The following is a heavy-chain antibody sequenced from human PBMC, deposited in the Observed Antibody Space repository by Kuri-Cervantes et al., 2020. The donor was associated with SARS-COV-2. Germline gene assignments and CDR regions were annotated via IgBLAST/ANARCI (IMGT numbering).Heavy chain of an antibody. Sequence: GSLRLSCTVSGGSISEGTTYYWAWIRQPPGKGLEWIGSTYSGGTTYYDPSLKSRVTISVDTSKNQFSLRLSSVTAADTAVYYCARDSPEYSSSSSVPFDYWGQGTLVTVSS. V-gene: IGHV4-39*07. CDR2: TYSGGTT. J-gene: IGHJ4*02. D-gene: IGHD6-6*01. CDR3: ARDSPEYSSSSSVPFDY. CDR1: GGSISEGTTYY.